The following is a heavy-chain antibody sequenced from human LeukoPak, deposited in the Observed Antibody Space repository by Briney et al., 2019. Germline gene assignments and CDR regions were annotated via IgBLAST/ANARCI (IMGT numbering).Heavy chain of an antibody. J-gene: IGHJ4*02. Sequence: GESLKISCKGSGYSFTSYWIGWVRQMPGKGLEWMVIIYPGDSDTRYSPSFQGQVTISADKSISTAYLQWSSLKASDTAMYYCARVAVQDIVVVPAGNYDYWGQGTLVTVSS. D-gene: IGHD2-2*01. CDR3: ARVAVQDIVVVPAGNYDY. CDR2: IYPGDSDT. V-gene: IGHV5-51*01. CDR1: GYSFTSYW.